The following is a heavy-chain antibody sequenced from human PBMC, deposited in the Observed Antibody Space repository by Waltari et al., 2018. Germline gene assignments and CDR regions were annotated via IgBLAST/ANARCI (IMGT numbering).Heavy chain of an antibody. V-gene: IGHV3-30-3*01. CDR1: GFTFSSYA. CDR2: ISYDGSNK. Sequence: QVQLVESGGGVVQPGRSLRLSCAASGFTFSSYAMHWVRQAPGKGLEWVAVISYDGSNKYYADSVKGRFTISRDNSKNTLYLQMNSLRAEDTAVYYCARVDIRFLEWLYFDYWGQGTLVTVSS. D-gene: IGHD3-3*01. CDR3: ARVDIRFLEWLYFDY. J-gene: IGHJ4*02.